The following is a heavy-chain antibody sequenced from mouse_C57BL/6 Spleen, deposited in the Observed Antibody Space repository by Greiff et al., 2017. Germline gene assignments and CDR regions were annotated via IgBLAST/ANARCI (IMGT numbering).Heavy chain of an antibody. V-gene: IGHV1-64*01. J-gene: IGHJ3*01. CDR3: ASRDYYGSSPLFAY. CDR1: GYTFTSYW. Sequence: VQLQQPGAELVKPGASVKLSCKASGYTFTSYWMHWVKQRPGQGLEWIGMIHPNSGSTNYNEKFKSKATLTVDKSSSTAYMQLSSLTSEDSAVYYCASRDYYGSSPLFAYWGQGTLVTVSA. D-gene: IGHD1-1*01. CDR2: IHPNSGST.